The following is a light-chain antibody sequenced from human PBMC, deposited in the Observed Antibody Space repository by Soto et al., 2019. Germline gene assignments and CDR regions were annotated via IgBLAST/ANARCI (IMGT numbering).Light chain of an antibody. Sequence: QSALTQPASVSGSPGQSITISCTGTSRDIGNYNYVSWYQQLPGKAPKLVIYEVSNRPSGISDRFSGSKSGQTASLTISGLQTEDEADYFCGSYRSTSTLVFGGGTKLTVL. V-gene: IGLV2-14*01. CDR3: GSYRSTSTLV. CDR2: EVS. CDR1: SRDIGNYNY. J-gene: IGLJ2*01.